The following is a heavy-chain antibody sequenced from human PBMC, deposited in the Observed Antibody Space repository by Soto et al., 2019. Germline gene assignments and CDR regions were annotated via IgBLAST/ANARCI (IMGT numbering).Heavy chain of an antibody. J-gene: IGHJ4*02. D-gene: IGHD3-3*01. V-gene: IGHV3-23*01. Sequence: EVQLLESGGGLVQPGGSLRLSCAASGFTFSSYAMSGVRQAPGKGLEWVSAISGSGGSTYYADSVKGRFTISRDNSKNTLYLQMNSLRAEDTAVYYCAKDREVLRFLEWLSHFDYWGQGTLVTVSS. CDR3: AKDREVLRFLEWLSHFDY. CDR1: GFTFSSYA. CDR2: ISGSGGST.